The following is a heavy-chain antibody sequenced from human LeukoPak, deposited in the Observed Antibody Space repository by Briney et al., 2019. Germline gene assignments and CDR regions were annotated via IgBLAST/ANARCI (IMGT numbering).Heavy chain of an antibody. Sequence: QTGGSLRLSCAASGFTFSSYAMHWVRQAPGKGLEWVAVISYDGSNKYYADSVKGRFTISRDNSKNTLYLQMNSLRAEDTAVYYCAREAREWELLTSGMDVWGQGTTVTVSS. V-gene: IGHV3-30*04. J-gene: IGHJ6*02. CDR3: AREAREWELLTSGMDV. CDR1: GFTFSSYA. D-gene: IGHD1-26*01. CDR2: ISYDGSNK.